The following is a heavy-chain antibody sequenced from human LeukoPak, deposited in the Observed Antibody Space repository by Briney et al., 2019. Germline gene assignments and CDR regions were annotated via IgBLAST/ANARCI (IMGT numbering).Heavy chain of an antibody. D-gene: IGHD3-22*01. V-gene: IGHV1-46*01. Sequence: GASVKVSCKASGYTFTSNYMHWVRQAPGQGLEWMGIINPSGGSTSYAQKFQGRVTMTRDTSTSTVYMELSSLRSEDTAVYYCARYYYDSSGVGDCFDPWGQGTLVTVSS. CDR2: INPSGGST. J-gene: IGHJ5*02. CDR3: ARYYYDSSGVGDCFDP. CDR1: GYTFTSNY.